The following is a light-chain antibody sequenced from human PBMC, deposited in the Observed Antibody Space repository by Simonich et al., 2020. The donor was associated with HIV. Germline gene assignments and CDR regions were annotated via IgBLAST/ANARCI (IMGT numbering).Light chain of an antibody. Sequence: QSALTQPASVSGSPGQSITISCTGTSSDVGSYNLVSWYQQHPGQAPKLMIYEDSTRPSGVSTRFSGSKSGSTASLTISGLQAEDDADYYCCSYAGSSTWVFGGGTKLTVL. CDR1: SSDVGSYNL. CDR3: CSYAGSSTWV. V-gene: IGLV2-23*01. J-gene: IGLJ2*01. CDR2: EDS.